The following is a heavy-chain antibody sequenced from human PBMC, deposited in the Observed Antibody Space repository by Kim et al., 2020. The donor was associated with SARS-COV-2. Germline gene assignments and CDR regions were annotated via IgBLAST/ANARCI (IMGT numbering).Heavy chain of an antibody. D-gene: IGHD1-26*01. CDR3: ARGLFEWEQPDY. Sequence: NYAQKLQGRVTMTTATSTSTAYMELRSLRSDDTAVYYCARGLFEWEQPDYWGQGTLVTVSS. J-gene: IGHJ4*02. V-gene: IGHV1-18*01.